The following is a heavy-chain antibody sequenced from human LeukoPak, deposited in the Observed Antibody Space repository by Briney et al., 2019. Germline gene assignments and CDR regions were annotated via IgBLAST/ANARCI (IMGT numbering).Heavy chain of an antibody. CDR1: GFTFSSYA. J-gene: IGHJ4*02. D-gene: IGHD6-19*01. CDR2: ISYDGSNK. V-gene: IGHV3-30*04. CDR3: AVGVIAVAFVDY. Sequence: GGSLRLSCAASGFTFSSYAMHWVRQAPGKGLEWVAVISYDGSNKYYADSVKGRFTISRDNSKNTLYLQMNSPRAEDTAVYYCAVGVIAVAFVDYWGQGTLVTVSS.